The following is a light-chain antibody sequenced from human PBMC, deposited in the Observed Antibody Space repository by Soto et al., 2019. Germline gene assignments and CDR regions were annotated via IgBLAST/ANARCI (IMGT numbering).Light chain of an antibody. Sequence: QSVLTQPPSVSGAPGQRVTISCTGSSSNIGAGYDVHWYQQLPGTAPKLLIYCNSNRPSGVPDRLSGSKSGTSASLAITGLQAEDEADYYCQSYDSRLSGRVFGGGTKLTVL. CDR2: CNS. CDR1: SSNIGAGYD. V-gene: IGLV1-40*01. J-gene: IGLJ3*02. CDR3: QSYDSRLSGRV.